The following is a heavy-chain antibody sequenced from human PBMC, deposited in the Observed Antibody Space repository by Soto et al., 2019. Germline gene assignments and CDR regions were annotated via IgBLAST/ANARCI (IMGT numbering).Heavy chain of an antibody. V-gene: IGHV1-18*01. Sequence: QVQLVQSGAEVKKPGASVKVSCKASGYTFTSYGISWVRQAPGQGLEWMGWISAYNGNTNYAQKLQGRVTMTTAPSTSTGYMELRSLRSDDTGVYYCARDFVVVPAAIRSMDVWGKGTTVTVSS. CDR3: ARDFVVVPAAIRSMDV. J-gene: IGHJ6*03. CDR1: GYTFTSYG. D-gene: IGHD2-2*01. CDR2: ISAYNGNT.